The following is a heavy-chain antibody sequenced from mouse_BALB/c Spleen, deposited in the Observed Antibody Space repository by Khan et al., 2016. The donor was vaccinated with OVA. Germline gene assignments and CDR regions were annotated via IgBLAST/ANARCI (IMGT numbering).Heavy chain of an antibody. CDR1: GFTFSTYG. V-gene: IGHV5-6*01. CDR2: VSTGGSYT. J-gene: IGHJ3*01. D-gene: IGHD1-1*01. CDR3: TRLAYYYDSEGFAY. Sequence: EVMLVESGGELVKPGGSLKLSCAASGFTFSTYGMSWVRQAPDKRLERVATVSTGGSYTYYPDSVTGRFNLSRDNAKNTLYLQMSGLRSEDTAMFYCTRLAYYYDSEGFAYWGQGTLVTVSA.